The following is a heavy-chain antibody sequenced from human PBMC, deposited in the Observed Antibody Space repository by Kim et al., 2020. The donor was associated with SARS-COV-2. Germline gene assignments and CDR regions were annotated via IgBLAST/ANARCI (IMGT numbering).Heavy chain of an antibody. V-gene: IGHV5-51*01. CDR2: IYPGDSDT. D-gene: IGHD6-6*01. CDR3: ARQRGSIAGSGGWFDP. CDR1: GYSFTSYW. Sequence: GESLKISCKGSGYSFTSYWIGWVRQMPGKGLEWMGIIYPGDSDTRYSPSFQGQVTISADKSISTAYLQWSSLKASDTAMYYCARQRGSIAGSGGWFDPWGQGTLVTVSS. J-gene: IGHJ5*02.